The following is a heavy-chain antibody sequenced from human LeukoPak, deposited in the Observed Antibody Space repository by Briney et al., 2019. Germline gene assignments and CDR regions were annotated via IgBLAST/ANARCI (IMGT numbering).Heavy chain of an antibody. CDR3: AKDEEAARPGYFDY. J-gene: IGHJ4*02. CDR1: GFTFSSYA. V-gene: IGHV3-23*01. D-gene: IGHD6-6*01. Sequence: GGSLRLSCAASGFTFSSYAMSWVRQAPGKGLEWVSAIYTGGSTYYAGSVKGRFTISRDNSKNTLYLQMNSLRAEDTAVYYCAKDEEAARPGYFDYWGQGSLVTVSS. CDR2: IYTGGST.